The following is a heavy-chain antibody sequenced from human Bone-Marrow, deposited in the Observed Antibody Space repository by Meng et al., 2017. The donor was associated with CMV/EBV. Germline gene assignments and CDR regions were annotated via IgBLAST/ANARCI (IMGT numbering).Heavy chain of an antibody. Sequence: SVKVSCKASGGTFSSYAINWVRQAPGQGLEWMGGIIPILGITKYAQKFQGRVTITADKSTGTAYLELSSLRSEDTALYYCARVGVIFGVVIPPYYFDYWGQGTLVTFSS. CDR2: IIPILGIT. CDR3: ARVGVIFGVVIPPYYFDY. CDR1: GGTFSSYA. V-gene: IGHV1-69*10. J-gene: IGHJ4*02. D-gene: IGHD3-3*01.